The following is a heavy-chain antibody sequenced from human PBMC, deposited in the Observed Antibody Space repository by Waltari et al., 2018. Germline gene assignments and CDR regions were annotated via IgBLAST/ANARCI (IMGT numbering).Heavy chain of an antibody. Sequence: QVQLVQSGAEVKKPGSSVKVSCKASGGTFSSYAISWVRQAPGHGLEWMGGIIPIFGTANYAQKFQGRVTITTDESTSTAYMELSSLRSEDTAVYYCARDRVYGSGSYYNGNWFDPWGQGTLVTVSS. D-gene: IGHD3-10*01. V-gene: IGHV1-69*05. CDR2: IIPIFGTA. CDR3: ARDRVYGSGSYYNGNWFDP. CDR1: GGTFSSYA. J-gene: IGHJ5*02.